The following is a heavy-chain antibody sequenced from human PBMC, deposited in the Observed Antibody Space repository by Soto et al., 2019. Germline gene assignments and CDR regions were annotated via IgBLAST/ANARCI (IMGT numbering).Heavy chain of an antibody. V-gene: IGHV3-21*01. CDR3: ARDPPSGTTLDWFDS. J-gene: IGHJ5*01. Sequence: GGSLRLSCAASGFTFSSDSMGWVRQAPGKGLEWVASISSSGSFVNYIDSVKGRFTISRDNAKNPLYLQMRSLKDEDTAVYYCARDPPSGTTLDWFDSWGQGTLVTVSS. CDR2: ISSSGSFV. D-gene: IGHD1-7*01. CDR1: GFTFSSDS.